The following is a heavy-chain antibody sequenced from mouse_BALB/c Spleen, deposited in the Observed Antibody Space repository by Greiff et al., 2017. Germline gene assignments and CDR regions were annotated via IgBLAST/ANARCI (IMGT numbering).Heavy chain of an antibody. CDR2: IWAGGST. CDR1: GFSLTSYG. CDR3: ARDHENGNYNAMDY. Sequence: VKLVESGPGLVAPSQSLSITCTVSGFSLTSYGVHWVRQPPGKGLEWLGVIWAGGSTNYNSALMSRLSISKDNSKSQVFLKMNSLQTDDTAMYYCARDHENGNYNAMDYWGQGTSVTVSS. J-gene: IGHJ4*01. D-gene: IGHD2-1*01. V-gene: IGHV2-9*02.